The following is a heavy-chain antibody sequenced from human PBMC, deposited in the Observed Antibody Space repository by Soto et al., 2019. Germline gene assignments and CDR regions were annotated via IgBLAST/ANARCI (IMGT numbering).Heavy chain of an antibody. CDR2: IAFDGSNK. CDR1: GFTFSSYV. CDR3: AKVTGYCDSTSCYRGGYYYYGMDV. V-gene: IGHV3-30*18. J-gene: IGHJ6*02. Sequence: GGSLRLSCAASGFTFSSYVMHWVRQSPGKGLEWVAVIAFDGSNKYYADAVKGRFTISRDNSKNTLYLQMNSLRAEDTAVYYCAKVTGYCDSTSCYRGGYYYYGMDVWGQGTTVTVSS. D-gene: IGHD2-2*02.